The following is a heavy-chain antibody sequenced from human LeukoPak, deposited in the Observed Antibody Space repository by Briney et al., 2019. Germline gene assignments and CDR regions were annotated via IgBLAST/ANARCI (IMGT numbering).Heavy chain of an antibody. CDR3: ARVIKVVAASYYFDY. V-gene: IGHV4-39*07. CDR1: GGSISSSSYY. Sequence: PSETLSLTCTVSGGSISSSSYYWGWIRQPPGKGLEWIGSIYYSGSTYYNPSLKSRVTISVDTSKNQFSLKLSSVTAADTAVYYCARVIKVVAASYYFDYWGQGTLVTVSS. D-gene: IGHD2-15*01. CDR2: IYYSGST. J-gene: IGHJ4*02.